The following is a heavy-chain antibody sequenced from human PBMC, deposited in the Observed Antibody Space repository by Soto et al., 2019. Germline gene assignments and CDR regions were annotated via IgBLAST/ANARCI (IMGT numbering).Heavy chain of an antibody. CDR1: GFTFSSYA. J-gene: IGHJ4*02. CDR3: AKDRQGYCGYEYPLPPFDY. Sequence: EVQLLESGGGLVQPGGSLRLSCAASGFTFSSYAMSWVRQAPGKGLEWVSAISGSGGSTYYADSVKGRFTISRDNAKNTLYLEMTSLRAEDTAVYYCAKDRQGYCGYEYPLPPFDYWGQGTLVTVSS. CDR2: ISGSGGST. D-gene: IGHD5-12*01. V-gene: IGHV3-23*01.